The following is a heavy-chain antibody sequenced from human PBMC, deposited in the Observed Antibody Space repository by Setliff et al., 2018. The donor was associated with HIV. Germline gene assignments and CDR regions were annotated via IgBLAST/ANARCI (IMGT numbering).Heavy chain of an antibody. V-gene: IGHV4-39*01. D-gene: IGHD2-21*02. J-gene: IGHJ1*01. CDR1: GGSINSDNYY. CDR2: IYYSGTT. Sequence: PSETLSLTCSVSGGSINSDNYYWGWIRQAPGKGLEWIGSIYYSGTTYYNPSLRGRVTISVDRSWNQFSLTLNSVTAADTATYYCASRGIVVVTMSMPDEFFVHWGHGTLVTVS. CDR3: ASRGIVVVTMSMPDEFFVH.